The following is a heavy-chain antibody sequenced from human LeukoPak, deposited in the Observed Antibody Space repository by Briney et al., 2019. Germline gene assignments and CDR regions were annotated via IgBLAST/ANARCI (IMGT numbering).Heavy chain of an antibody. CDR1: GFTFSSTW. D-gene: IGHD3-16*02. V-gene: IGHV3-7*04. CDR2: IKEDGSEK. J-gene: IGHJ5*02. CDR3: ARGGSRYLAH. Sequence: GGSLRLSCVGSGFTFSSTWMSWVRQAPGKGLEWVARIKEDGSEKYYVDPVKGRFTISRDNAKNSLYLEMNSLRPEDTAVYYCARGGSRYLAHWGQGTLVTVSS.